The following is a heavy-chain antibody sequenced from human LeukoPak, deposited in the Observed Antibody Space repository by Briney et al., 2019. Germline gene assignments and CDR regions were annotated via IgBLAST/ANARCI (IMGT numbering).Heavy chain of an antibody. D-gene: IGHD2/OR15-2a*01. CDR1: GYSFPTSW. J-gene: IGHJ5*02. CDR2: IYPGDSDT. Sequence: PGESLKISRKGSGYSFPTSWMGWVRQMPGKGLEWMGIIYPGDSDTRYSPSFQGQVTISVDTSINTVYLQWSSLRASDTAMYYCARVYEDCTSTTCYHGWFDPWGQGTLVTVSS. V-gene: IGHV5-51*01. CDR3: ARVYEDCTSTTCYHGWFDP.